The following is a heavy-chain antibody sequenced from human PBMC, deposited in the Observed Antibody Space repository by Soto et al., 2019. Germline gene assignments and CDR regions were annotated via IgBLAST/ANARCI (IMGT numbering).Heavy chain of an antibody. J-gene: IGHJ6*02. V-gene: IGHV3-21*01. Sequence: GGSLRLSCAASGFTFSSYSMNWVRQAPGKGLEWVSSISSSSSYIYYADSVKGRFTISRDNAKNSLYLQMNSLRAEDTAVYYCARGGIAAAGVYYYYYGMDVWGQGTTVTVSS. CDR3: ARGGIAAAGVYYYYYGMDV. CDR2: ISSSSSYI. CDR1: GFTFSSYS. D-gene: IGHD6-13*01.